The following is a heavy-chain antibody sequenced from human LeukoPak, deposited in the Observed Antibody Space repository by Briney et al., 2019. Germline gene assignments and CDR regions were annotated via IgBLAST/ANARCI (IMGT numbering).Heavy chain of an antibody. CDR2: INHSGST. J-gene: IGHJ4*02. D-gene: IGHD6-13*01. CDR1: GGSFSGYY. CDR3: ARGIYESGPRIAAACTDY. Sequence: SETLSLTCAVYGGSFSGYYWSWIRQPPGKGLEWIGEINHSGSTNYNPSLKSRVTISVDTSKNQFSLKLSSVTAADTAVYYCARGIYESGPRIAAACTDYWGQGTLVTVSS. V-gene: IGHV4-34*01.